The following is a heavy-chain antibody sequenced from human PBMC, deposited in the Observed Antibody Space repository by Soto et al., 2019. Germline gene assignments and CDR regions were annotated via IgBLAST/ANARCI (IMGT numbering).Heavy chain of an antibody. D-gene: IGHD3-22*01. Sequence: ASETLSLTCTLSGGSISSSRCPWGWFRQHPGKGLEWIAKIKYSGTTNYNPSLKSRVTISVDTSKNQFSLKLSSVTAADTAVYYCARHNYDGSGYYYYYYVMDVWGQGTTVTVSS. V-gene: IGHV4-39*01. CDR3: ARHNYDGSGYYYYYYVMDV. CDR2: IKYSGTT. CDR1: GGSISSSRCP. J-gene: IGHJ6*02.